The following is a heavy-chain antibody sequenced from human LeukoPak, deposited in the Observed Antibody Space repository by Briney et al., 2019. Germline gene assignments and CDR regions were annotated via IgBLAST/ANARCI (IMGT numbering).Heavy chain of an antibody. CDR3: ARGFLKNYYDSSGYYYPLDY. CDR2: MYSGGST. V-gene: IGHV3-66*01. Sequence: GGSLRLSCAASGFTVSSNYMSWVRQAPGKGLEGVSVMYSGGSTYYADSVKGRFTISRDNSKNTLYLQMNSLRAEDTAVYYCARGFLKNYYDSSGYYYPLDYWGQGTLVTVSS. D-gene: IGHD3-22*01. J-gene: IGHJ4*02. CDR1: GFTVSSNY.